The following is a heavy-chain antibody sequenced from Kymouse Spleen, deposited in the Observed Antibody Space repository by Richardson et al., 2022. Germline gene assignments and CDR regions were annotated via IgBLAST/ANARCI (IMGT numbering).Heavy chain of an antibody. CDR1: GGSISSSSYY. V-gene: IGHV4-39*01. J-gene: IGHJ2*01. Sequence: QLQLQESGPGLVKPSETLSLTCTVSGGSISSSSYYWGWIRQPPGKGLEWIGSIYYSGSTYYNPSLKSRVTISVDTSKNQFSLKLSSVTAADTAVYYCARQRYSSGWYFDLWGRGTLVTVSS. CDR2: IYYSGST. CDR3: ARQRYSSGWYFDL. D-gene: IGHD6-19*01.